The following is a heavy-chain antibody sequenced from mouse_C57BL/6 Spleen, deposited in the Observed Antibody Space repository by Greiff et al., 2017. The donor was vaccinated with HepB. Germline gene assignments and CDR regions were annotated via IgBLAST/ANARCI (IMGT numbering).Heavy chain of an antibody. CDR1: GYTFTSYW. D-gene: IGHD1-1*01. V-gene: IGHV1-64*01. CDR2: IHPNSGST. Sequence: VQLQQSGAELVKPGASVKLSCKASGYTFTSYWMHWVKQRPGQGLEWIGMIHPNSGSTNYNEKFKSKATLTVDKSSSTAYMQLSSLTSEDSAVYYCARGEGYYGAMDYWGQGTSVTVSS. CDR3: ARGEGYYGAMDY. J-gene: IGHJ4*01.